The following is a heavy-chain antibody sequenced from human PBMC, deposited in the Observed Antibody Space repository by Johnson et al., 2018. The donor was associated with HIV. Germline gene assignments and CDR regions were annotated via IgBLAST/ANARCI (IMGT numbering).Heavy chain of an antibody. D-gene: IGHD3-10*01. Sequence: VQLVESGGGVVQPGRSLRLSCAASGFTFSHYGMHWVRQAPGKGLEWVAVISYDGSQNLYVDSVKGRFTISRDNSENTLYLQMNSLRAEDTALYYCARGWFGVRDAFDIWGQGTMVTVSS. CDR3: ARGWFGVRDAFDI. CDR1: GFTFSHYG. J-gene: IGHJ3*02. CDR2: ISYDGSQN. V-gene: IGHV3-30*03.